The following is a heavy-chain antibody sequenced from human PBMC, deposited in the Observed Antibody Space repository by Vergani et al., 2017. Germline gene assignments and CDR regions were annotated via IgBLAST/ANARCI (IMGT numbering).Heavy chain of an antibody. Sequence: EVQLVESGGGLVQPGGSLRLSCAASGFTFSSYWMSWVRQAPGKGLGWVANIKQDGSEKYYVDSVKGRFTISRDNAKNSLYLQMNSLRAEDTAVYYCARDGVLAIHHFPAYWGQGTLVTVSA. CDR2: IKQDGSEK. D-gene: IGHD3-3*02. CDR3: ARDGVLAIHHFPAY. J-gene: IGHJ4*02. V-gene: IGHV3-7*01. CDR1: GFTFSSYW.